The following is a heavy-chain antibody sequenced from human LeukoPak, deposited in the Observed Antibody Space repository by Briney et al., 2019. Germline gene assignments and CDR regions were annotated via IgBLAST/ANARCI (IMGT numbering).Heavy chain of an antibody. J-gene: IGHJ4*02. CDR3: ARLYSSGWPDY. CDR1: GGSISSYY. V-gene: IGHV4-59*01. CDR2: IYYSGST. Sequence: SETLSLTCTVSGGSISSYYWSWIRQPPGKGLEWIGYIYYSGSTNYNPSLKSRVTISVDTPKNQFSLKLSSVTAADTAVYYCARLYSSGWPDYWGQGTLVTVSS. D-gene: IGHD6-19*01.